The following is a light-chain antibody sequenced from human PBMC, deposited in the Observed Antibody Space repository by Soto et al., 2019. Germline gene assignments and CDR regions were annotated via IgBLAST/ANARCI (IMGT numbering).Light chain of an antibody. CDR2: EVS. CDR3: SSYTSSSTYV. CDR1: SSDVGSYNR. V-gene: IGLV2-18*02. Sequence: QSVLTQPPSVSGSPGQSVTIFCTGTSSDVGSYNRVSWYQQPPGTAPKLMIYEVSNRPSGVPDRFSGSKSGNTASLTISVLQAEDEADYYCSSYTSSSTYVFGTGTKVTVL. J-gene: IGLJ1*01.